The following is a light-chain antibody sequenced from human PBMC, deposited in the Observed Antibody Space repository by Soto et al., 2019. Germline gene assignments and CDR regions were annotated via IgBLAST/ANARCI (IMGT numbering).Light chain of an antibody. Sequence: DLQLTQSPSSLSASLGDRVTITCRASRTIDNYLNWYQQKPGKAPELLVYATSSMQSGVPSRFTGGGSGTHFTLTISSVEAEDVGVYYCMQDLHTALTFGGGTKVDI. V-gene: IGKV1-39*01. J-gene: IGKJ4*01. CDR1: RTIDNY. CDR2: ATS. CDR3: MQDLHTALT.